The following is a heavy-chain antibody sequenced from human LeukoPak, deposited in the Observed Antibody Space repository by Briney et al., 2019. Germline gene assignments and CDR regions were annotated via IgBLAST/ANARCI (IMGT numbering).Heavy chain of an antibody. CDR3: ARDRGQLDNYYYYGMDV. CDR1: GFTFSSYA. D-gene: IGHD6-13*01. J-gene: IGHJ6*02. Sequence: PGGSLRLSCAASGFTFSSYAMHWVRQAPGKGLEGVAVISYDGSNKYYADSVKGRFTISRDNSKNTLYLQMNSLRAEDTAVYYCARDRGQLDNYYYYGMDVWGQGTTVTVSS. CDR2: ISYDGSNK. V-gene: IGHV3-30-3*01.